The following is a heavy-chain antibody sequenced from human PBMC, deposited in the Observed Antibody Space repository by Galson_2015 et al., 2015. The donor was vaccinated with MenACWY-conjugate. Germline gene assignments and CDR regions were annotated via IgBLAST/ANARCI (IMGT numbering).Heavy chain of an antibody. CDR1: GFTFSTYW. J-gene: IGHJ4*01. D-gene: IGHD1-26*01. CDR3: ARLGGNYRATAHFDY. V-gene: IGHV3-74*01. Sequence: SLRLSCAASGFTFSTYWMHWVRQAPGKGLVWVSRINSDGRSTSYADSVKGRFTISRDNAKNTLYLQMNSLRAEDTAVYYCARLGGNYRATAHFDYWGHGSLVLVS. CDR2: INSDGRST.